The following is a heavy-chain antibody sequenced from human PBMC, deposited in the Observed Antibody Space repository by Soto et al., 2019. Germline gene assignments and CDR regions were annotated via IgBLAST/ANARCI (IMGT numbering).Heavy chain of an antibody. CDR2: ISSSGSGI. CDR3: ERAYSDAFDI. CDR1: GFTFRDYY. J-gene: IGHJ3*02. Sequence: QVQLVESGGGLVKPGGSLRLSCAASGFTFRDYYMTWIRQAPGKGLEWAAYISSSGSGIYYPDSVKGRFTISRDNAKNSLYLQMSSLRAEDTAVYFCERAYSDAFDIWGQGTMVTVSS. D-gene: IGHD2-15*01. V-gene: IGHV3-11*01.